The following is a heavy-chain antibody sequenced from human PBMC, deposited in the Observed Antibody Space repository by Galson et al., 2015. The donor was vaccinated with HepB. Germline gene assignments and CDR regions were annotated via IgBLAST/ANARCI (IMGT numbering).Heavy chain of an antibody. J-gene: IGHJ6*02. CDR2: IDWDDDK. D-gene: IGHD6-13*01. CDR3: ARNLIAAHKLEYYYYGMDV. Sequence: PALVKPTQTLTLTCTFSGFSLSTSGMCVSWIRQPPGKALEWLARIDWDDDKYYSTSLKTRLTISKDTSKNQVVLTMTNMDPVDTATYYCARNLIAAHKLEYYYYGMDVWGQGTTVTVSS. CDR1: GFSLSTSGMC. V-gene: IGHV2-70*11.